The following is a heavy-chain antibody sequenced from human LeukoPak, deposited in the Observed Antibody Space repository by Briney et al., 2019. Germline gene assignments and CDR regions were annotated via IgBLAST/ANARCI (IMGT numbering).Heavy chain of an antibody. V-gene: IGHV1-8*02. J-gene: IGHJ4*02. CDR2: MNPNSGNT. CDR1: GYTFTGYY. Sequence: GASVKVSCKASGYTFTGYYMHWVRQATGQGLEWMGWMNPNSGNTGYAQKFQGRVTMTRNTSISTAYMELSSLRSEDTAVYYCARGSTYGSGSYYDFDYWGQGTLVTVSS. CDR3: ARGSTYGSGSYYDFDY. D-gene: IGHD3-10*01.